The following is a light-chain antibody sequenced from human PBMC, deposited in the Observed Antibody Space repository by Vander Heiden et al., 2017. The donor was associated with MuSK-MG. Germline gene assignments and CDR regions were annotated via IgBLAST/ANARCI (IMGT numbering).Light chain of an antibody. Sequence: DTQLTQSPPTLSASVGDRVTITSRASQSISSWLAWYQQKPGKAPKLLIYKASSLESGVPSRFSGSGSGTEFTLTISSLQPDDFATYYCQQYYSYPWTFGQGTKVEIK. CDR2: KAS. CDR1: QSISSW. J-gene: IGKJ1*01. V-gene: IGKV1-5*03. CDR3: QQYYSYPWT.